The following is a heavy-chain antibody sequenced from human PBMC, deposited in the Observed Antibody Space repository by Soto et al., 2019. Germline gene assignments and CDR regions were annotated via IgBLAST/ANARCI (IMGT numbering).Heavy chain of an antibody. CDR3: AGSIFYYGMDV. CDR2: IYPGDSDT. CDR1: VYSFTNYW. V-gene: IGHV5-51*01. J-gene: IGHJ6*02. Sequence: PRESLKISCTASVYSFTNYWIGWVRQMPGKGPEWMGIIYPGDSDTRYSPSFQGQVTISADKSTSTAYLLWSSLKASDTAIYFCAGSIFYYGMDVWGQGTTVTVSS.